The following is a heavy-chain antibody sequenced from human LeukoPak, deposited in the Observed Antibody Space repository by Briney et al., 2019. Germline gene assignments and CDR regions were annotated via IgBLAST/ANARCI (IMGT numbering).Heavy chain of an antibody. CDR2: IRSKAYGGTT. D-gene: IGHD5-18*01. V-gene: IGHV3-49*03. J-gene: IGHJ6*03. CDR3: TRDRGQLWLLDYYYYYYMDV. Sequence: GGSLRLSCTASGFTFGDYAMIWFRQAPGKGLEWVGFIRSKAYGGTTEYAASVKGRFTISRNDSKSIAYLQMNSLKTEDTAVYYCTRDRGQLWLLDYYYYYYMDVWGKGTTVTVSS. CDR1: GFTFGDYA.